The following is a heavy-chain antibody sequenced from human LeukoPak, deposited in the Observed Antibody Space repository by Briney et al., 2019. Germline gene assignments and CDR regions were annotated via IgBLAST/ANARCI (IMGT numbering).Heavy chain of an antibody. J-gene: IGHJ4*02. CDR1: GFTFSSYA. CDR2: ISGSGGST. V-gene: IGHV3-23*01. Sequence: PGGSLRLSCAASGFTFSSYAMSWVRQAPGKGLEWVSAISGSGGSTYYADSVKGRFTISRDNSKNTLYLQMNSLRAEDTAVYYCAEVAHSSSWYYYFDYWGQGTLVTVSS. CDR3: AEVAHSSSWYYYFDY. D-gene: IGHD6-13*01.